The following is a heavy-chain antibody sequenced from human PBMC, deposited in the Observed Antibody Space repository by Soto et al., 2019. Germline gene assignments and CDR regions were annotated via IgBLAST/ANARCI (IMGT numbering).Heavy chain of an antibody. V-gene: IGHV1-18*01. J-gene: IGHJ4*02. CDR3: PRELVLRYSV. Sequence: APVKVSCKASGYTFTSYGISWVRQAPGQELEWMGWIRAYNGNTNYAQKLQGRVTMTTDTSTSTAYIELRSLRSYDTAVYSCPRELVLRYSVWGQGTLVTVSS. CDR1: GYTFTSYG. CDR2: IRAYNGNT. D-gene: IGHD3-9*01.